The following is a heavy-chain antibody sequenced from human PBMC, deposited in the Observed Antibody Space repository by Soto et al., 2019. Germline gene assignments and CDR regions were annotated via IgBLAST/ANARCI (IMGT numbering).Heavy chain of an antibody. CDR3: ARDLIATVTTKSVAAQQGSWFDP. V-gene: IGHV1-46*01. J-gene: IGHJ5*02. CDR1: GYTFTSYY. Sequence: ASVKVSCKASGYTFTSYYMHWVRQAPGQGLEWMGIINPSGGSTSYAQKFQGRVTMTRDTSTSTVYMELSSLRSEDTAVYYCARDLIATVTTKSVAAQQGSWFDPWGQGTLVTVSS. CDR2: INPSGGST. D-gene: IGHD4-17*01.